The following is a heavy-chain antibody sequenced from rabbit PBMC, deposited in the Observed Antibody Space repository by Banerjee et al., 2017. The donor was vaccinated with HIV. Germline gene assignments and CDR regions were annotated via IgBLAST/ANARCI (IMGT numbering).Heavy chain of an antibody. V-gene: IGHV1S40*01. CDR1: GFSFRSYV. J-gene: IGHJ4*01. D-gene: IGHD1-1*01. CDR3: ARDLSGKNDGYFNLDL. Sequence: QSLEESGGGLVQPEGSLTLTCTASGFSFRSYVMCWVRQAPGKGLEWIACISDDSNDYRYYASWAKGRFTISKTSSTTVTLQMTSLTAADTATYFCARDLSGKNDGYFNLDLWGPGTLVTVS. CDR2: ISDDSNDYR.